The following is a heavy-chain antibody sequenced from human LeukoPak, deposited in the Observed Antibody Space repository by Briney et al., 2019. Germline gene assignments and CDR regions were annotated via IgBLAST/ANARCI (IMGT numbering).Heavy chain of an antibody. D-gene: IGHD2-8*01. CDR2: ISSSSSYI. CDR3: ARVKKSPNGALDY. V-gene: IGHV3-21*01. J-gene: IGHJ4*02. CDR1: GFTFSIYS. Sequence: PGGSLRLSCAASGFTFSIYSMNWVRQAPGKGLEWVSSISSSSSYIYYADSVKGRFTISRDNAKNSLYLQMNSLRAEDTAVYYCARVKKSPNGALDYWGQGTLVTVSS.